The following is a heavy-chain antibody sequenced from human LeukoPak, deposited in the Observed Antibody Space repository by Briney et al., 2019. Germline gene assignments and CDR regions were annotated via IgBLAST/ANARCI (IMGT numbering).Heavy chain of an antibody. Sequence: GASVKVSCKASGYTFTDYYLTWVRQAPGQGLEWMGWINPNSGGTNYAQKFKGRVTMTRDTSISTAYMELSRLRSDDTAVYYCAREDAGVRDAFDIWGQGTMVTVSS. D-gene: IGHD2-8*01. CDR3: AREDAGVRDAFDI. CDR1: GYTFTDYY. V-gene: IGHV1-2*02. J-gene: IGHJ3*02. CDR2: INPNSGGT.